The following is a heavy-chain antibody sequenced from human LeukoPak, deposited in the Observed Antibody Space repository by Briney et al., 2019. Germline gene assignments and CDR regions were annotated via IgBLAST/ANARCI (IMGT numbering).Heavy chain of an antibody. J-gene: IGHJ4*02. CDR3: ARGGDSGTYYFDY. V-gene: IGHV3-33*01. CDR1: GCTFSTYG. Sequence: GGSLRLSCAASGCTFSTYGMHWVRQAPGKRLEWVAVVWYDGSNIHYVDSVKGRFTISRDNSKSTLYLQMNSLTAEDTSLYYCARGGDSGTYYFDYWGQGTLVTVSS. CDR2: VWYDGSNI. D-gene: IGHD1-26*01.